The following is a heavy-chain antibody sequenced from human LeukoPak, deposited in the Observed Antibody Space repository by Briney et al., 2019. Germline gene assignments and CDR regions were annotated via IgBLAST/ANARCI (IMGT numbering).Heavy chain of an antibody. CDR1: GGTFSSYA. CDR3: ARDPVNIVATIYYYGMDV. Sequence: GASVKVSCKASGGTFSSYAISWVRQAPGQGLEWMGRINPILGIANYAQKFQGRVTITADKSTSTAYMELSSLRSEDTAVYYCARDPVNIVATIYYYGMDVWGQGTTVTVSS. D-gene: IGHD5-12*01. CDR2: INPILGIA. V-gene: IGHV1-69*04. J-gene: IGHJ6*02.